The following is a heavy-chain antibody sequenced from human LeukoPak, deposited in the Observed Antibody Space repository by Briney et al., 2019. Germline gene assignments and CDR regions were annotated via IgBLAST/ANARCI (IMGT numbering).Heavy chain of an antibody. CDR2: ISSSSSYI. V-gene: IGHV3-21*01. J-gene: IGHJ4*02. CDR3: ARDRGYYDSSGYTPINY. Sequence: GGSLRLSCAASGFTFSSYSMNWVRQAPGKGLEWVSSISSSSSYIYYADSVKGRFTISRDNAKNSLYLQMNSLRAEDTAVYYCARDRGYYDSSGYTPINYWGQGTLVTVSS. D-gene: IGHD3-22*01. CDR1: GFTFSSYS.